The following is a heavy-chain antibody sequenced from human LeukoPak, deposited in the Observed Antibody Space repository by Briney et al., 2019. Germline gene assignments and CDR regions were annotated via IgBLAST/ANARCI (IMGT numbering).Heavy chain of an antibody. D-gene: IGHD2-2*02. V-gene: IGHV3-33*01. J-gene: IGHJ4*02. CDR1: GFTFSSYV. CDR3: ARDIPQGLSYFDY. CDR2: IWYDGSNY. Sequence: GGSLRLSCAASGFTFSSYVIHWVRQAPGKGLEWVAGIWYDGSNYYYADSVKGRFTISRDNSKNTLYLQMYSLRAEDTGVYYCARDIPQGLSYFDYWGQGTLVTVSS.